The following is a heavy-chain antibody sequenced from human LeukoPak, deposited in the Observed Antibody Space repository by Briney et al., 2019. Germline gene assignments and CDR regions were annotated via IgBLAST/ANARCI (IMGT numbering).Heavy chain of an antibody. J-gene: IGHJ2*01. D-gene: IGHD1-26*01. CDR2: IYYSRTT. V-gene: IGHV4-59*01. CDR1: GGFISSYY. Sequence: SETLSLTCTVSGGFISSYYWSWIRQPPGKGLEWIGYIYYSRTTEYNPSLKSRVPISADTSKNQFSLKLNSVTAADTAVYYCVRRQWELQYFDLWGRGTLVAVSS. CDR3: VRRQWELQYFDL.